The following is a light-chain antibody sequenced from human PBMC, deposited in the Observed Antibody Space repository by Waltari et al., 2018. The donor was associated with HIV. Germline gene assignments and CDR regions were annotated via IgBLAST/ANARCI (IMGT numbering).Light chain of an antibody. J-gene: IGKJ1*01. CDR2: WAS. CDR1: QRVFYSSNNRNH. V-gene: IGKV4-1*01. CDR3: QQYYSSPKT. Sequence: DIVMTQSPDSLAVSLGERATIDCPSSQRVFYSSNNRNHLAWYQQKAGQPPKLLIAWASTRESGVPDRFSGSGSGTDFTLTISSLQAEDVAVYYCQQYYSSPKTFGQGTKVEIK.